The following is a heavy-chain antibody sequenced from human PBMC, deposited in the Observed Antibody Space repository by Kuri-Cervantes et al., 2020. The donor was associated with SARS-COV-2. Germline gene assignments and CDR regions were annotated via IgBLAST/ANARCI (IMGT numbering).Heavy chain of an antibody. CDR3: ARGGSSSDHYYYGMDV. D-gene: IGHD6-6*01. CDR1: GFTFSGHW. J-gene: IGHJ6*02. Sequence: GGSLRLSCAASGFTFSGHWIHWVRQAPGKGLVWVSRINPDGSYTNNADSVKGRFTLSRDNAKNMLFLQMNSLRAEDTAVYYCARGGSSSDHYYYGMDVWGQGTTVTVSS. V-gene: IGHV3-74*01. CDR2: INPDGSYT.